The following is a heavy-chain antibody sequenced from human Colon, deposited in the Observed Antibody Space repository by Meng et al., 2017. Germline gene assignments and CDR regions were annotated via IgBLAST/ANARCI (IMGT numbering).Heavy chain of an antibody. D-gene: IGHD2-21*02. Sequence: QVEQVESGSEVKKPASSVRVSCQTSGSAFVPYAISWVRQAPGQGLEWMGWISADNANAKYAQKFQGRVTMTTDTSTTTAYLELRSLRSDDTAMYYCARVVVVTGTGWFDPWGQGTLVTVSS. CDR2: ISADNANA. CDR3: ARVVVVTGTGWFDP. V-gene: IGHV1-18*01. CDR1: GSAFVPYA. J-gene: IGHJ5*02.